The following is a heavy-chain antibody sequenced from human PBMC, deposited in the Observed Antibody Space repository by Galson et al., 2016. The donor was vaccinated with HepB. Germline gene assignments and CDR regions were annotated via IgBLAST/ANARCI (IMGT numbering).Heavy chain of an antibody. D-gene: IGHD2-15*01. CDR2: IAWDDDK. J-gene: IGHJ4*02. CDR3: ARISGSGLHFEY. CDR1: GFSLTSVGTC. Sequence: PALVKPTQTLTLTCAFSGFSLTSVGTCMGWVRQPPGKALEWLARIAWDDDKYYSTSLETRLTISKDTSKNQVVLTMTNMDPVDTGTYYCARISGSGLHFEYWGQGTLVTVSS. V-gene: IGHV2-70*11.